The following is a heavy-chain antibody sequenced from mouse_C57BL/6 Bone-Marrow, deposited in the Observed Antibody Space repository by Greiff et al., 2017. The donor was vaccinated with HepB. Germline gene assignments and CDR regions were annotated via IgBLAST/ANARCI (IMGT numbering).Heavy chain of an antibody. CDR2: ISYDGSN. D-gene: IGHD1-1*01. CDR1: GYSITSGYY. V-gene: IGHV3-6*01. CDR3: ARGSSYNIDY. J-gene: IGHJ2*01. Sequence: EVHLVESGPGLVKPSQSLSLTCSVTGYSITSGYYWNWIRQIPGNKLEWMGYISYDGSNNYNPSLKNRITITRDTSKNQFFLKLNSVTTEDTATYYCARGSSYNIDYWGQGTTLTVSS.